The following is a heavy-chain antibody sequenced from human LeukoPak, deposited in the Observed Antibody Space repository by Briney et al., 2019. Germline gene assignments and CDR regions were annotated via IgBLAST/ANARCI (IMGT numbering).Heavy chain of an antibody. Sequence: SETLSLTCTVSGGSISSYYWSWIRQPPGKGLEWIGYIYYSGSTNYNPSLKSRVTISVDTSKNQFSLKASSVTAADTAVYYCARSHSVWTSFDYWGQGTLVTVSS. V-gene: IGHV4-59*01. D-gene: IGHD3/OR15-3a*01. J-gene: IGHJ4*02. CDR3: ARSHSVWTSFDY. CDR1: GGSISSYY. CDR2: IYYSGST.